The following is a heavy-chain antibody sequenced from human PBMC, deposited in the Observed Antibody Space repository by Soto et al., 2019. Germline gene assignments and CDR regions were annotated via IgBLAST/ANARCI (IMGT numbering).Heavy chain of an antibody. D-gene: IGHD1-26*01. CDR2: IIPIFGTA. CDR3: ARVAGGSYSIKNWFDP. J-gene: IGHJ5*02. Sequence: QVQLVQSGAEVKKPGSSVKVSCKASGGTFSSFAINWVRQAPRQGLEWMGGIIPIFGTANYTQKFRGRVTITADESTNTAYMELSSLRSEDTAVYFCARVAGGSYSIKNWFDPWGQGTLVTVSS. V-gene: IGHV1-69*01. CDR1: GGTFSSFA.